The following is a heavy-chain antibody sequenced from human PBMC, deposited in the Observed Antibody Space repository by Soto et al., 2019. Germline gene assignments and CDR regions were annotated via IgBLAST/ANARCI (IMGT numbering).Heavy chain of an antibody. CDR1: GGSISSSSYY. CDR2: IYYSGRT. D-gene: IGHD5-18*01. CDR3: ARNSGYSNGYRTFDY. J-gene: IGHJ4*02. Sequence: QLQLQESGPGLVKPSETLSLTCTVSGGSISSSSYYWGWIRQPPGKGLEWIGSIYYSGRTYYNLSLKRRVTISVDTSKNQFSLKLSSVTAADTAVYYCARNSGYSNGYRTFDYWGQGTLVTVSS. V-gene: IGHV4-39*01.